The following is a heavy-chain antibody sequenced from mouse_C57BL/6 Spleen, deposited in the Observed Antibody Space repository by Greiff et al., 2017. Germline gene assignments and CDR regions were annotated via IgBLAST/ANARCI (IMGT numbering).Heavy chain of an antibody. J-gene: IGHJ2*01. Sequence: EVKLVESGGGLVKPGGSLKLSCAASGFTFSSYTMSWVRQTPEKRLEWVATISGGGGNTYYPDSVKGRFTISRDNAKNTLYLQMSSLGSEDTALYYCARHPTAYYFDYWGQGTTLTVSS. V-gene: IGHV5-9*01. CDR2: ISGGGGNT. D-gene: IGHD1-2*01. CDR3: ARHPTAYYFDY. CDR1: GFTFSSYT.